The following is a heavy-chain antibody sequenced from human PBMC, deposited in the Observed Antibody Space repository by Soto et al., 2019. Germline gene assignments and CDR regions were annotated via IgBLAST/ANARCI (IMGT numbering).Heavy chain of an antibody. CDR2: IYYSGST. CDR3: ARRYGGNFDY. CDR1: GGSFSGYY. V-gene: IGHV4-59*01. D-gene: IGHD3-16*01. J-gene: IGHJ4*02. Sequence: SETLSLTCAVYGGSFSGYYWTWIRQPPGTGLEWIGYIYYSGSTNYNPSLKSRVTISVDTSKNQFSLKLSSVTAADTAVYYCARRYGGNFDYWGQGTLVTVSS.